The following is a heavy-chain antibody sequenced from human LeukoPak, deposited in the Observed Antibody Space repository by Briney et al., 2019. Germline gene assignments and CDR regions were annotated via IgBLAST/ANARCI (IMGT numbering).Heavy chain of an antibody. Sequence: PGRSLRLSCTASGFTFCDYAMSWVRQAPGKGLEWVGFIRSEAYGGTTEYAASVKGRFTISRDDSKSIAYLQMNSLKTEDTAVCYCTRRSAYDYFDYWGQGTLVTVSS. D-gene: IGHD3-3*01. CDR1: GFTFCDYA. CDR3: TRRSAYDYFDY. CDR2: IRSEAYGGTT. J-gene: IGHJ4*02. V-gene: IGHV3-49*04.